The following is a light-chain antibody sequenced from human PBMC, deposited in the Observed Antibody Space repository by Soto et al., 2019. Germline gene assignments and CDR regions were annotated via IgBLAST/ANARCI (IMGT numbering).Light chain of an antibody. CDR1: SSNLGAGYD. CDR2: GNR. V-gene: IGLV1-40*01. CDR3: QAYDYSLTASV. Sequence: QSVLTQPPSVSGAPGPRVTISCTGNSSNLGAGYDVHLYQQLPGAAPKLVIFGNRNRPSGVPERVSGSNSGTSASLAITGLEAEDGADYYCQAYDYSLTASVFGGRTKLTVL. J-gene: IGLJ3*02.